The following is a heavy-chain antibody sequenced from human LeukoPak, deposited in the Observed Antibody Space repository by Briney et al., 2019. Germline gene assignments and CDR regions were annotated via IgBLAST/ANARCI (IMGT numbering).Heavy chain of an antibody. CDR1: GGSTSSYY. CDR2: IYTSGST. CDR3: ARLPRWSGYDDY. Sequence: SETLSLTCTVSGGSTSSYYWSWIRQPPGKGLEWIGYIYTSGSTNYNPSLKSRVTISVDTSKNQFSLKLSSVTAADTAVYYCARLPRWSGYDDYWGQGTLVTVSS. J-gene: IGHJ4*02. D-gene: IGHD5-12*01. V-gene: IGHV4-4*09.